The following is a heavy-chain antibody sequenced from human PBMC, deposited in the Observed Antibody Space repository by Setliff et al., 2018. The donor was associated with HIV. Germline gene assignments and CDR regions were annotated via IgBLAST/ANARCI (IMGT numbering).Heavy chain of an antibody. D-gene: IGHD7-27*01. V-gene: IGHV1-2*02. CDR3: ARDRTPQNWGSRGYYYMDV. CDR1: GYTFTDDY. CDR2: TNPNSGGT. J-gene: IGHJ6*03. Sequence: ASVKVSCKASGYTFTDDYMHWVRQAPGQGLEWMGWTNPNSGGTNYAQKFQGRVTMTRDTSISTVYMELSRLRSDDTAVYYCARDRTPQNWGSRGYYYMDVWGKGTTVTVSS.